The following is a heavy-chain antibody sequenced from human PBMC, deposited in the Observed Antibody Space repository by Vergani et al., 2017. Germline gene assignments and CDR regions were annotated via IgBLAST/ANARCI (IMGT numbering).Heavy chain of an antibody. D-gene: IGHD3-16*01. Sequence: QVQLQESGPGLVKPSETLSLTCTVSGRSISSYYWSWIRHPAGKGLEWIGRIYTSGSTNYNPSLKSRVTMSVDTSKNQFSLKLSSVPAADTAVYYCARVIWGGDYYMDVWGKGTTVTVSS. CDR3: ARVIWGGDYYMDV. V-gene: IGHV4-4*07. J-gene: IGHJ6*03. CDR2: IYTSGST. CDR1: GRSISSYY.